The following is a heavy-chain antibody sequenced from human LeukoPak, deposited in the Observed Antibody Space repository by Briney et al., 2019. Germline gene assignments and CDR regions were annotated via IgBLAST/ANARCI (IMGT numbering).Heavy chain of an antibody. D-gene: IGHD3-10*01. CDR3: VRGSPFGLAPVAENFDD. CDR1: GFTFSSYA. J-gene: IGHJ4*02. V-gene: IGHV3-23*01. Sequence: PGGSLRLSCAASGFTFSSYAMSWVRQAPGKGLEWVSAISGFGGNTYYADSVKGRFTISRDNSKNTLYPQMNSLRADDTAVYYCVRGSPFGLAPVAENFDDWGQGTLVTVSS. CDR2: ISGFGGNT.